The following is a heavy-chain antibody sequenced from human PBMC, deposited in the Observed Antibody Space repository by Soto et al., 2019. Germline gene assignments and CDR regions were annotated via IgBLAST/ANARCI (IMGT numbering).Heavy chain of an antibody. J-gene: IGHJ4*03. D-gene: IGHD6-13*01. CDR3: ARAAAGTGYFSC. V-gene: IGHV3-13*01. CDR2: IGAAGDT. CDR1: GFIFSSYD. Sequence: GRTLRLSXAASGFIFSSYDMHWVRQAPGKGLEWVSTIGAAGDTYYPGSVKGRFTISRENAKNSLYLQMYSLRAGDTAVYYCARAAAGTGYFSCWGHGPRVTAAS.